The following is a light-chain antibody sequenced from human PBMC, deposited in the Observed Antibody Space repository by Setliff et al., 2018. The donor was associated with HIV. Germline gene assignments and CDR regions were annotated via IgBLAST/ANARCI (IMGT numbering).Light chain of an antibody. CDR2: VNS. Sequence: QSVLTQPPSASGTPGQRVTISCSGSSSNIGSSAVNWYQQLLGTAPKLLIYVNSNRPSGVPDRFSGSKSGTSASLAITGLQAEDEADYYCQSYDSSLNSYVFGTGTKVTVL. CDR3: QSYDSSLNSYV. CDR1: SSNIGSSA. J-gene: IGLJ1*01. V-gene: IGLV1-40*01.